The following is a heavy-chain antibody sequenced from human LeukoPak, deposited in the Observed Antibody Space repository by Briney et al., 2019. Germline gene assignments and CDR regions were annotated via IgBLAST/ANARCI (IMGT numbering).Heavy chain of an antibody. Sequence: GGSLRLSCAASGFTFSSYAMHWVRQAPDKGREWVAVISYDGSNKYYADSVKGRFTISRGNSKNTLYLQMNSLRAEDTAVYYCASPLGVAGSDYWGQGTLVTVSS. CDR2: ISYDGSNK. CDR3: ASPLGVAGSDY. D-gene: IGHD6-19*01. CDR1: GFTFSSYA. J-gene: IGHJ4*02. V-gene: IGHV3-30*01.